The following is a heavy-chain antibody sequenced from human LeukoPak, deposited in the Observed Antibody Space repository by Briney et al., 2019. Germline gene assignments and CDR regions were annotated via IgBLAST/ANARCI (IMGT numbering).Heavy chain of an antibody. CDR3: ARLQIVATILDY. V-gene: IGHV5-51*01. J-gene: IGHJ4*02. Sequence: GESLKISCQGSGYSFTSYWIGWVRQLPGKGLEWMGIIYPGDSDTRYSPSFQGQVTISADKSISTAYLQWGSLKASDTAMYYCARLQIVATILDYWGQGTLVTVSS. CDR1: GYSFTSYW. D-gene: IGHD5-12*01. CDR2: IYPGDSDT.